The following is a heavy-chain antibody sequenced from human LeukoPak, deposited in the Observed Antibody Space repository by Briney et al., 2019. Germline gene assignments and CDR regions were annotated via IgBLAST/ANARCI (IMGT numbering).Heavy chain of an antibody. J-gene: IGHJ4*02. V-gene: IGHV3-33*01. CDR3: ATGGRFYYDL. CDR2: AYGDGTDK. CDR1: GFTFNRYG. Sequence: PGGSLRLSCAASGFTFNRYGMHWVRQAPGKGLEWVAVAYGDGTDKYYAGSVKGRFTISKDLSQNRLYMQMNSLRAEDAAMYYCATGGRFYYDLWGQGTLVTVSS. D-gene: IGHD3-22*01.